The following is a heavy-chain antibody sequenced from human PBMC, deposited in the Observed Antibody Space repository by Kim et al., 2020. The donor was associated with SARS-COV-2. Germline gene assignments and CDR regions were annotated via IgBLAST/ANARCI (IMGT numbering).Heavy chain of an antibody. V-gene: IGHV6-1*01. CDR2: TFYRSKWYN. CDR1: GDSVSSSSAA. Sequence: SQTLSLTCAISGDSVSSSSAAWSWVRQSPSRGLEWLGRTFYRSKWYNEYALSVKSRININPDTSKNQFSLQLNSVSPEDTAVYYCAREDYGGDSRGFDYWGQGTLVTVSS. J-gene: IGHJ4*02. CDR3: AREDYGGDSRGFDY. D-gene: IGHD2-21*02.